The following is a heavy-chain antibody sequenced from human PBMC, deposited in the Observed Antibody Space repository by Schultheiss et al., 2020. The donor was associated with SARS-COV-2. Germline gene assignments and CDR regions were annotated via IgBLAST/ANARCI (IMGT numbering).Heavy chain of an antibody. D-gene: IGHD6-6*01. CDR1: GGSFSGYY. V-gene: IGHV4-34*01. Sequence: SETLSLSCAVYGGSFSGYYWSWIRQPPGKGLEWIGSVYYSGSTYYNPSLKSRVTISVDTSKNQFSLKLSSVTAADTAVYYCARAGYSSSNWFDPWGQGTLVTASS. J-gene: IGHJ5*02. CDR3: ARAGYSSSNWFDP. CDR2: VYYSGST.